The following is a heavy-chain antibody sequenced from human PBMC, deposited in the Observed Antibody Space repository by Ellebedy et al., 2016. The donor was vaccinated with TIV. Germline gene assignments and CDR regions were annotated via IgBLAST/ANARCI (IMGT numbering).Heavy chain of an antibody. J-gene: IGHJ2*01. V-gene: IGHV3-9*01. D-gene: IGHD2-15*01. CDR1: GFTFSSYS. Sequence: GGSLRLSCAASGFTFSSYSMNWVRQAPGKGLEWVSGISWNSGTIGYADSVKGRFTISRDNAKNSLYLQMNSLRAEDTALYYCATTIYCSGSSCYSDWYFDLWGRGTLVTVSS. CDR3: ATTIYCSGSSCYSDWYFDL. CDR2: ISWNSGTI.